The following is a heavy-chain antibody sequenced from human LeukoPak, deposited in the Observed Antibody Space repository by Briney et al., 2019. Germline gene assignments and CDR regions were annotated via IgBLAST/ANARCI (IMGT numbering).Heavy chain of an antibody. J-gene: IGHJ4*02. D-gene: IGHD3-10*01. V-gene: IGHV4-59*01. CDR1: GGSISSYY. CDR3: AREIYYYGSGSYLDY. CDR2: IYYSGST. Sequence: KPSETLSLTCTVPGGSISSYYWSWVRQPPGKGLEGIGDIYYSGSTNYNPSLKSRVTMSVDTSKNQFSLKLSSVTAADTAVYYCAREIYYYGSGSYLDYWGQGTLVTVSS.